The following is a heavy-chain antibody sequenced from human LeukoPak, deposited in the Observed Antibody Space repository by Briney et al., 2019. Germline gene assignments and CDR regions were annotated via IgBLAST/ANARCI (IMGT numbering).Heavy chain of an antibody. J-gene: IGHJ4*02. V-gene: IGHV3-43*01. CDR3: ARVLPGLITGNFDY. D-gene: IGHD1-20*01. CDR1: GFTFDEYT. CDR2: VSWDGGKT. Sequence: GGSLRLSCAASGFTFDEYTMHWVRQAPGKGLEWVSLVSWDGGKTYYADSVKGRFTISRDNAKNTLYLQMSGLRAEDTAVYFCARVLPGLITGNFDYWGQGTLVTVSS.